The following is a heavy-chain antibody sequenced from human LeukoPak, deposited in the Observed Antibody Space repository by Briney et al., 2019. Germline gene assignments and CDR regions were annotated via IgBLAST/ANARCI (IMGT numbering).Heavy chain of an antibody. D-gene: IGHD3-9*01. CDR2: ISSSSGSYI. V-gene: IGHV3-21*01. Sequence: GGSLRLSCAASGFTFSSYSMNWVRQAPGKGLEWVSCISSSSGSYIYYADSVEGRFTISRDNAKNSLYLQMNSLRDEDTAVYYCARGPLEGYFDWSKVTHYFDYWGQGTLVTVSS. J-gene: IGHJ4*02. CDR3: ARGPLEGYFDWSKVTHYFDY. CDR1: GFTFSSYS.